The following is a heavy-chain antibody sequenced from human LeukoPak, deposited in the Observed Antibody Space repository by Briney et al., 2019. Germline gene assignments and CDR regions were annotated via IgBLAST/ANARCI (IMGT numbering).Heavy chain of an antibody. Sequence: ASVKVSCKASGYTFTSYGISWVRQAPGQGLEWTGWISAYNGNTNYAQKLQGRVTMTTDTSTSTAYMELRSLRSDDTAVYYCARDIVRGKYQLQGYWGQGTLVTVSS. D-gene: IGHD2-2*01. CDR1: GYTFTSYG. J-gene: IGHJ4*02. CDR3: ARDIVRGKYQLQGY. CDR2: ISAYNGNT. V-gene: IGHV1-18*01.